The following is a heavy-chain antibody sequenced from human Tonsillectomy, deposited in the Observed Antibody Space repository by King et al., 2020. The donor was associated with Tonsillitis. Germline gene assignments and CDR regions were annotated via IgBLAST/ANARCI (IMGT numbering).Heavy chain of an antibody. CDR3: TRASATVMSWYFDL. J-gene: IGHJ2*01. D-gene: IGHD4-17*01. V-gene: IGHV3-49*03. CDR2: IRSKPYGGTT. Sequence: DVQLVESGGGLVQPGRSLRLSCTASGFTFGDYAMSWFRQAPGKGLEWVGFIRSKPYGGTTEYAASVKGRFTISRDDSKSIAYLQMNSLKTEDTAVYYCTRASATVMSWYFDLWGRGTLVTVSS. CDR1: GFTFGDYA.